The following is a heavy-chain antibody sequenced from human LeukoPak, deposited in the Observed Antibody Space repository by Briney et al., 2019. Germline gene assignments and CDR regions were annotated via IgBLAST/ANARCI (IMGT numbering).Heavy chain of an antibody. CDR2: IYYSGST. Sequence: SETLSLTCTVSGGSISSYYWSWIRQPPGKGLEWIGYIYYSGSTNYNPSLKSRVTISVDTSKNQFSLKLSSVTAADTAVHYCARPYYDSSGYHDAFDIWGQGTMVTVSS. CDR1: GGSISSYY. D-gene: IGHD3-22*01. V-gene: IGHV4-59*01. CDR3: ARPYYDSSGYHDAFDI. J-gene: IGHJ3*02.